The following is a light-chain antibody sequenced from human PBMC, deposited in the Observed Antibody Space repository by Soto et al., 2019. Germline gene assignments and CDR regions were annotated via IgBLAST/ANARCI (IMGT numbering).Light chain of an antibody. V-gene: IGKV3-20*01. CDR1: ETISSRY. CDR3: QQYGGSPPIT. Sequence: EVVLTQSPGTLSLSPGERATLSCRASETISSRYLAWYQQKPGQAPRLLIYGASNRASGIPDRFSGSGSGTDFTLTISRLEPGDFAVHYCQQYGGSPPITFGQGTRLEIK. J-gene: IGKJ5*01. CDR2: GAS.